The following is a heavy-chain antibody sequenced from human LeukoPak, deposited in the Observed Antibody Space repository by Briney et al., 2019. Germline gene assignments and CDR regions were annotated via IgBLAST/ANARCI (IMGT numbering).Heavy chain of an antibody. CDR2: INPSGGST. D-gene: IGHD3-22*01. V-gene: IGHV1-46*01. CDR1: GYTFTSYY. Sequence: ASVKVSCKASGYTFTSYYMHWVRQAPGQGLEWMGIINPSGGSTSYAQKFQGRVTMTRDTSTSTVYMELSSLRSEDTAVHYCARGSYYYDSSGYYSDAFDIWGQGTMVTVSS. CDR3: ARGSYYYDSSGYYSDAFDI. J-gene: IGHJ3*02.